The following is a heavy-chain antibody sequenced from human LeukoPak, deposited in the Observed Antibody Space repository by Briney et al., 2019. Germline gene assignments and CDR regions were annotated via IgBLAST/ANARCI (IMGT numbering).Heavy chain of an antibody. CDR3: ARSGVRITSAGTNY. CDR2: ISSSSSTI. J-gene: IGHJ4*02. V-gene: IGHV3-48*04. D-gene: IGHD6-13*01. CDR1: GFSFSKYA. Sequence: GGSLRLSCAASGFSFSKYAMSWVRQAPGKGLEWVSYISSSSSTIYYADSVKGRFTISRDNAKNSLYLQMNSLRAEDTAVYYCARSGVRITSAGTNYWGQGTLVTVSS.